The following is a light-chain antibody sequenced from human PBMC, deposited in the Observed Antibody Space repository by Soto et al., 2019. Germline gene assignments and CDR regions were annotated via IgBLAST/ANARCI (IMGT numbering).Light chain of an antibody. CDR3: QEYNNWPALT. CDR1: QSVSSN. CDR2: GAS. Sequence: EIVMTQSPATLSVSPGERATLSCRANQSVSSNLAWYQQKPGRAPRLLISGASTRATGIPDRFSGSGSGTEFTLTISSLQSEDFAVYYCQEYNNWPALTFGGGAKVDIK. J-gene: IGKJ4*01. V-gene: IGKV3-15*01.